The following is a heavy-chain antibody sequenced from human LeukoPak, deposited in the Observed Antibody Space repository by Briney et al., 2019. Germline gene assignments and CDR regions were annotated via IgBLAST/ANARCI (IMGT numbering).Heavy chain of an antibody. J-gene: IGHJ3*02. CDR1: GYTFSDYY. Sequence: ASVKDSCKASGYTFSDYYIHWVRQAPGQGLEWMGWMKPNSGNTGYAQKFQGRVTMTRNTSISTAYMELSSLRSEDTAVYYWAKSPEHMVGGGDYAFDIWGQGTMVTVSS. D-gene: IGHD3-10*02. CDR3: AKSPEHMVGGGDYAFDI. CDR2: MKPNSGNT. V-gene: IGHV1-8*02.